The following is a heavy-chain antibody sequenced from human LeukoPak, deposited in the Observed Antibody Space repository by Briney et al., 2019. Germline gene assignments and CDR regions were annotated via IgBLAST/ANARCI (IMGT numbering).Heavy chain of an antibody. CDR1: GYTFTSYY. V-gene: IGHV1-18*04. Sequence: ASVKVSCKASGYTFTSYYMHWVRQAPGQGLEWMGWTSAYNGNTNYAQKLQGRVTMTTDTSTSTAYMELRSLRSDDTAVYYCARDPMGGSYVYFDYWGQGTLVTVSS. J-gene: IGHJ4*02. CDR2: TSAYNGNT. D-gene: IGHD1-26*01. CDR3: ARDPMGGSYVYFDY.